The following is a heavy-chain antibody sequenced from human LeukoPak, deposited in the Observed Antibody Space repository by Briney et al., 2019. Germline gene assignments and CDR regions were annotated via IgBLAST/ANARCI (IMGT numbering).Heavy chain of an antibody. CDR1: GFTFINYV. CDR2: VSGSGGST. Sequence: GGSLRLSCAASGFTFINYVMNWVRQAPGKGLEWVSAVSGSGGSTYYADSVKGRFTVSRDNSKSTLYLQMNSLRAEDTAVYYCAKGSSRFDYWGQGTLVTVSS. CDR3: AKGSSRFDY. V-gene: IGHV3-23*01. J-gene: IGHJ4*02. D-gene: IGHD6-13*01.